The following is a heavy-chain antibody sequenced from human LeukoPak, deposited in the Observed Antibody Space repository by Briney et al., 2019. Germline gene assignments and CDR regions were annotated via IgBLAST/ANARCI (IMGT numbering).Heavy chain of an antibody. CDR2: IYHSGST. Sequence: AETLSLTCAVSGYSISSGYYWGWIQQPPGKGLEWIGSIYHSGSTYYNPSLKSRVTISVDTSKNQFSLKLSSVTAADTAVYYCARVLGWFDPWGQGTLVTVSS. J-gene: IGHJ5*02. D-gene: IGHD1-26*01. V-gene: IGHV4-38-2*01. CDR3: ARVLGWFDP. CDR1: GYSISSGYY.